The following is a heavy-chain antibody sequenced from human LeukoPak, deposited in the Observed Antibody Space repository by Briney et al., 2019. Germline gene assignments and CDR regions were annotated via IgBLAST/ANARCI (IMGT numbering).Heavy chain of an antibody. V-gene: IGHV4-31*03. Sequence: SQTLSLTCTVSGGSISSGGYYWSWLRQHPGTGLEWIGYIYYSGSTYYNPSLKSRVTISVDTSKNQFSLKLSSVTAADTAVYYCASHRTTRSGSLHSDYWGQGTLVTVSS. CDR3: ASHRTTRSGSLHSDY. J-gene: IGHJ4*02. CDR2: IYYSGST. D-gene: IGHD3-10*01. CDR1: GGSISSGGYY.